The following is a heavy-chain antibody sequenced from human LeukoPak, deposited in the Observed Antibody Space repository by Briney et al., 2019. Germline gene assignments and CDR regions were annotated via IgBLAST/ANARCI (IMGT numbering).Heavy chain of an antibody. Sequence: GGSLRLSCAASGFTFSSYGMHWVRQAPGKGLEWVAVISYDGSNKYYADSVKGRFTISRDNSKNTPYLQMNSLSAEDTAVYYCAKDYCGGDCYDYWGQGTLVTVSS. J-gene: IGHJ4*02. CDR2: ISYDGSNK. V-gene: IGHV3-30*18. D-gene: IGHD2-21*01. CDR3: AKDYCGGDCYDY. CDR1: GFTFSSYG.